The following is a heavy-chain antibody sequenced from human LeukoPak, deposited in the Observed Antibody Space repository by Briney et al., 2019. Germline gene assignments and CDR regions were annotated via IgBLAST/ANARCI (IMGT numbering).Heavy chain of an antibody. CDR1: GYTFTGYY. D-gene: IGHD5-24*01. Sequence: ASVKVSCKASGYTFTGYYMHWVRQAPGQGLEWMGRINPNSGGTNYAQKFQGRVTMTRDTSISTAYMELSRLRSDDTAVYYCARQANGRWLQYSFDYWGQGTLVTVSS. J-gene: IGHJ4*02. CDR2: INPNSGGT. CDR3: ARQANGRWLQYSFDY. V-gene: IGHV1-2*06.